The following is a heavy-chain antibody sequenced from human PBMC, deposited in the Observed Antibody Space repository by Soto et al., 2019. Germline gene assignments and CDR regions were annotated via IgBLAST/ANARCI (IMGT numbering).Heavy chain of an antibody. Sequence: GGSLRLSCAASGFIFSNYVMSWVRQTPGKGLEWVSGISGRGDNTYYADSVKGRFTVSRDNSKNTLYLQMDSLRAEDTAVYYCAKTPLRVEPIDYWGQGTLVTVSS. J-gene: IGHJ4*02. CDR1: GFIFSNYV. V-gene: IGHV3-23*01. D-gene: IGHD6-13*01. CDR2: ISGRGDNT. CDR3: AKTPLRVEPIDY.